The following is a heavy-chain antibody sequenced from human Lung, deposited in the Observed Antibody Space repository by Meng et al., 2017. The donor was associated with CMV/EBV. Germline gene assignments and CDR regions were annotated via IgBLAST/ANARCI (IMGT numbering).Heavy chain of an antibody. D-gene: IGHD1-26*01. CDR2: VSGCDGET. CDR3: VRDWECIARSDFFDI. CDR1: GYTFSSYG. Sequence: SXXVSXXASGYTFSSYGISWVRQAPGQGLEWMGWVSGCDGETNYAQEIEGRVTMTTDTSTSTVYMELRSLRSDDTAVYYCVRDWECIARSDFFDIWGQGTXVTVSS. J-gene: IGHJ3*02. V-gene: IGHV1-18*01.